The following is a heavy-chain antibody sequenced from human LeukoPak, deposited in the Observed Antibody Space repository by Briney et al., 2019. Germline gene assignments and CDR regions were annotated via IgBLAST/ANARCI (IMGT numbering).Heavy chain of an antibody. J-gene: IGHJ6*02. V-gene: IGHV1-2*02. Sequence: GASVKVSCKASGYTFTGYYMHWVRQAPGQGLEWMGWINPNSGGTNYAQKFQGRVTMTRDTSISTAYMELSRLRSDDTAVYYCARDYCSSTSCYKYYYGMDVWGQGTMVTVSS. CDR1: GYTFTGYY. D-gene: IGHD2-2*02. CDR2: INPNSGGT. CDR3: ARDYCSSTSCYKYYYGMDV.